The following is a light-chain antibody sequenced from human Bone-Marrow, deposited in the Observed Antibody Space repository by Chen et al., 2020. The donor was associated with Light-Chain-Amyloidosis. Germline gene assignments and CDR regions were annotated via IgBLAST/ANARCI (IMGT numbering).Light chain of an antibody. Sequence: QSALTQPASVSAPPGQSITIYCTGSSSDVGGYDYVSWYQQHPGKAPKLLIYDVRIRPSGVSNRFSGSKSGNTASLAISGLLTEDEAAYYCSSYTSSSAPVVFGGGTKLTVL. CDR1: SSDVGGYDY. CDR3: SSYTSSSAPVV. CDR2: DVR. V-gene: IGLV2-14*03. J-gene: IGLJ2*01.